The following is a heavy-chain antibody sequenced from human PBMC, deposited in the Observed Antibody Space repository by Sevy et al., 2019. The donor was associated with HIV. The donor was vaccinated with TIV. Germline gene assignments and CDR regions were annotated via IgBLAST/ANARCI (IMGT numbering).Heavy chain of an antibody. Sequence: SDTLSLTCTVSGGSVSSYYWSWIRQPLGKGLEWIGYVYDGESFNYNPSLKSRVTISVDKSKNHFSLRLTSLTAADTAVYYCARRLGISAPFDFWGQGIVVTVSS. D-gene: IGHD3-3*02. CDR2: VYDGESF. V-gene: IGHV4-59*08. J-gene: IGHJ4*02. CDR3: ARRLGISAPFDF. CDR1: GGSVSSYY.